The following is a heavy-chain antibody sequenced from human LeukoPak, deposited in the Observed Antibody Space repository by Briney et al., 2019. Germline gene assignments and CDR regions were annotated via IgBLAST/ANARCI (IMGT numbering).Heavy chain of an antibody. J-gene: IGHJ4*02. CDR2: ISSSGSTI. CDR3: AREDSDGYNLNY. V-gene: IGHV3-48*03. D-gene: IGHD5-24*01. Sequence: PGGSLRLSCAASGFTFSSYEMNWVRHAPGKGLEWVSYISSSGSTIYYADSVKGRFTISRDSAKNSLYLQMNSLRAEDTAVYYCAREDSDGYNLNYWGQGTLVTVSS. CDR1: GFTFSSYE.